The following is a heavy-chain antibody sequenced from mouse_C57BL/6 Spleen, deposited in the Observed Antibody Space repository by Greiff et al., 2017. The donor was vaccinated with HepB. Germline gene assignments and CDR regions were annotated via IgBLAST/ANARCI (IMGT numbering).Heavy chain of an antibody. CDR3: ARPYGNYRYFDV. CDR2: IDPSDSYT. D-gene: IGHD2-1*01. J-gene: IGHJ1*03. V-gene: IGHV1-50*01. Sequence: QVQLQQPGAELVKPGASVKLSCKASGYTFTSYWMQWVKQRPGQGLEWIGEIDPSDSYTNYNQKFKGKATLTVDTSSSTAYMQLSSMTSEDSAVYYCARPYGNYRYFDVWGTGTTVTVSS. CDR1: GYTFTSYW.